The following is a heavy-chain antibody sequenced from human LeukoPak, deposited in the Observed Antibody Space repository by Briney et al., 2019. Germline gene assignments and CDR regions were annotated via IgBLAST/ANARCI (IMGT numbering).Heavy chain of an antibody. V-gene: IGHV3-66*01. CDR1: GFTFSNAW. J-gene: IGHJ4*02. D-gene: IGHD2-21*02. Sequence: PGGSLRLSCAASGFTFSNAWMSWVRQAPGKGLEWVSVIYSGGGTYYADSVKGRFTISRDNSKNTVYLQMNSLRAEDTAVYYCATETDDYWGQGTLVTVSS. CDR2: IYSGGGT. CDR3: ATETDDY.